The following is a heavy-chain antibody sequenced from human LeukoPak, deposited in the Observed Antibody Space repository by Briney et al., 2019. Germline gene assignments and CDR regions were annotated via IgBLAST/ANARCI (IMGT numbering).Heavy chain of an antibody. D-gene: IGHD3/OR15-3a*01. CDR2: IYYSGST. Sequence: SETLSLTCAVSGGSISSYYWSWIRQPPRKGLEWIGYIYYSGSTNYNPSLKSRVIISVDTYKHQFSLKRSSVTAADTAFYYCAIARTGYGDPSRSYLDYWGQGTLVTVSS. CDR3: AIARTGYGDPSRSYLDY. V-gene: IGHV4-59*01. CDR1: GGSISSYY. J-gene: IGHJ4*02.